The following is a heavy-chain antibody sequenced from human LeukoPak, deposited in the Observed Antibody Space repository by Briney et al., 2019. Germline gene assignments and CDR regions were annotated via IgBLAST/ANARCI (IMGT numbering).Heavy chain of an antibody. CDR3: ARSYDFWSGYYGWFDP. CDR1: GGSISSYY. V-gene: IGHV4-59*01. CDR2: IYYSGST. Sequence: PSETLSLTCTVSGGSISSYYWSWIRQPPGKGLEWIGYIYYSGSTNYNPSLKSRVTISVDTSKNQFSLKLSSVTAADTAVYYCARSYDFWSGYYGWFDPWGQGTPVTVSS. D-gene: IGHD3-3*01. J-gene: IGHJ5*02.